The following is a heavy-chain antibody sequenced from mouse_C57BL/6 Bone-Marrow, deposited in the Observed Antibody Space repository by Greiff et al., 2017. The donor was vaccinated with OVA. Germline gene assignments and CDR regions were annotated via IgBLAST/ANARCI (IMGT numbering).Heavy chain of an antibody. CDR3: AREVRGYWYFDV. V-gene: IGHV1-63*01. CDR2: IYPGGGYT. CDR1: GYTFTNYW. D-gene: IGHD3-2*02. J-gene: IGHJ1*03. Sequence: VQLQESGAELVRPGTSVKMSCKASGYTFTNYWIGWAKQRPGHGLEWIGDIYPGGGYTNYNEKFKGKATLTADKSSSTAYMQFSSLTSEDSAIHYCAREVRGYWYFDVWGTGTTVTVSS.